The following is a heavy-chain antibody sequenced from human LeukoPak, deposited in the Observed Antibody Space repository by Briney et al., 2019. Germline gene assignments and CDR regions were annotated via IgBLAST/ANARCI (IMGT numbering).Heavy chain of an antibody. CDR3: AREVGEIVVVPAANNDYFDY. Sequence: GASVKVSCKASGYTFTSYYMHWVRQAPGQGLEWMGIINPSGGSTSYAQKFQGRVTMTRDTSTSTVYMELSSLRSEDTAVYYCAREVGEIVVVPAANNDYFDYWGQGTLVTVSS. J-gene: IGHJ4*02. D-gene: IGHD2-2*01. CDR2: INPSGGST. V-gene: IGHV1-46*01. CDR1: GYTFTSYY.